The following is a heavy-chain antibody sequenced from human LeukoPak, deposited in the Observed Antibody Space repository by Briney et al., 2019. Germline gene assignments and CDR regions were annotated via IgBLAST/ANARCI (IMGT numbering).Heavy chain of an antibody. V-gene: IGHV3-48*03. Sequence: GGSLRLSCGASGFTFTTYEMNWVRQAPGQGLDCVSYISSSGTTIYYADSAKGRFTISRDNAKNSLYLQMNSLRAENTAVYYCVRTFDSGGRGTVVGVS. CDR1: GFTFTTYE. J-gene: IGHJ4*02. CDR2: ISSSGTTI. CDR3: VRTFDS.